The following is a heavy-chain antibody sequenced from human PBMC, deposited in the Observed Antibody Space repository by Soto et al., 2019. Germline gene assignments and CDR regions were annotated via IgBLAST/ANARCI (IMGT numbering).Heavy chain of an antibody. CDR3: ARGGHIAVVTASFDY. Sequence: ASVQVSCKPSGYTLNTYYLHWVRQAPGQGLEWMGIIHPSGGGSTYAQKFLGRVTMTRDTSTSTVFMELSSLRSADTAVYYCARGGHIAVVTASFDYWGQGTLVTVSS. V-gene: IGHV1-46*02. J-gene: IGHJ4*02. CDR2: IHPSGGGS. CDR1: GYTLNTYY. D-gene: IGHD2-21*02.